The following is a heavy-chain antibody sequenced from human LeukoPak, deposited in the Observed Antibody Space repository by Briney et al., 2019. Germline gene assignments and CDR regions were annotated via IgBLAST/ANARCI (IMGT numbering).Heavy chain of an antibody. CDR3: ARGVGATGTFGFDY. Sequence: SETLSLTCTVSGGSISGYYWSWIRQPPGKGLEWIGEINHSGSTNYNPSLKSRVTISVDTSKNQFSLKLSSVTAADTAVYYCARGVGATGTFGFDYWGQGTLVTVSS. D-gene: IGHD1-26*01. V-gene: IGHV4-34*01. CDR1: GGSISGYY. CDR2: INHSGST. J-gene: IGHJ4*02.